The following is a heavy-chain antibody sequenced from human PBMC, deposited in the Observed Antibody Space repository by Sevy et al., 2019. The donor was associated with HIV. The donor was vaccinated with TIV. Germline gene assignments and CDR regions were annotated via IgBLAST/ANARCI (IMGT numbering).Heavy chain of an antibody. CDR1: GGSISSGLYS. Sequence: SETLSLTCAVSGGSISSGLYSWNWIRQPPGRGLEWIGYIYHTGNTYYNPSLKTRVTISVDRSKNQFSLRLTSVTAAGTAVYYCARDSGDYPYYFDHWGQGTLVTVSS. CDR3: ARDSGDYPYYFDH. V-gene: IGHV4-30-2*01. CDR2: IYHTGNT. J-gene: IGHJ4*02. D-gene: IGHD4-17*01.